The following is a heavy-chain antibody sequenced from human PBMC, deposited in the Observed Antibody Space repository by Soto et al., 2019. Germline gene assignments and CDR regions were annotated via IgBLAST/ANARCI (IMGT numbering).Heavy chain of an antibody. J-gene: IGHJ6*02. D-gene: IGHD6-6*01. CDR3: ARDSARPYNYYGMDV. CDR2: IYYSGST. Sequence: QVQLQESGPGLVKPSETLSLTCTVSGGSVNSGSYYWSWIRQPPGKGLEWIGYIYYSGSTNYNPSLNSRVTISVDTSKNQFSLNLRSVTAADTAVYYCARDSARPYNYYGMDVWGQGTTVTVSS. V-gene: IGHV4-61*01. CDR1: GGSVNSGSYY.